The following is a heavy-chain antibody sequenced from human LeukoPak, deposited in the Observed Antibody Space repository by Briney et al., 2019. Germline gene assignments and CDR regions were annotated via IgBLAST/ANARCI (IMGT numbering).Heavy chain of an antibody. CDR1: GDSVSSNSAA. CDR3: ARDTARGYSGYDLTYYFDY. J-gene: IGHJ4*02. Sequence: SQTLSLTCAISGDSVSSNSAAWNWIRQSPSRGLEWLGRTYYRSKWYNDYAVSVKSRITINPDTSKDQFSLQLNSVTPEDTAVYYCARDTARGYSGYDLTYYFDYWGQGTLVTVSS. CDR2: TYYRSKWYN. D-gene: IGHD5-12*01. V-gene: IGHV6-1*01.